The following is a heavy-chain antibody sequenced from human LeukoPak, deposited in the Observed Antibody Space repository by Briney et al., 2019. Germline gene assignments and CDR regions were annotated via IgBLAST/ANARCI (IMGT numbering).Heavy chain of an antibody. Sequence: GGSLRLSWLVDKFTFNNYAMTWVRQAPGKGLGWVSSIRGSGDNIKYADSVKGRFTISRDNSENTLYLQMNSLRGEDTAVYYCARDGYSGSYYRLYYFFMDVWGKGTTVTVSS. CDR3: ARDGYSGSYYRLYYFFMDV. J-gene: IGHJ6*03. CDR2: IRGSGDNI. V-gene: IGHV3-23*01. D-gene: IGHD1-26*01. CDR1: KFTFNNYA.